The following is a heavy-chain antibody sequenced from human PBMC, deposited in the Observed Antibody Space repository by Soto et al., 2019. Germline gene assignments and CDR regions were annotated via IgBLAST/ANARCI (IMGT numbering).Heavy chain of an antibody. V-gene: IGHV1-8*01. Sequence: ASVKVSCKASGYTFTSYDINWVRQATGQGLEWMGWMNPNSGNTGYAQKFQGRVTMTRKTSISTAYMELSSLRSEDTAVYYCARGYRWPGDSGPDTMVRGVGTHWGQGTLVTVSS. CDR2: MNPNSGNT. CDR1: GYTFTSYD. J-gene: IGHJ4*02. D-gene: IGHD3-10*01. CDR3: ARGYRWPGDSGPDTMVRGVGTH.